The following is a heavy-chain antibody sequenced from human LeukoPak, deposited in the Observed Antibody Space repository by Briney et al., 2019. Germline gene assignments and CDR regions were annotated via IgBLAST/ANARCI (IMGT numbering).Heavy chain of an antibody. D-gene: IGHD4-4*01. CDR1: GGSISSYY. CDR2: IYYSGST. V-gene: IGHV4-59*01. Sequence: SETLFLTCTVSGGSISSYYWSWIRQPPGKVLEWIGYIYYSGSTNYNPSLKSRVTISVDTSKNQFSLKLSSVTAADTAVYYCARANSNYVVYYYYGMDVWGQGTTVTVSS. J-gene: IGHJ6*02. CDR3: ARANSNYVVYYYYGMDV.